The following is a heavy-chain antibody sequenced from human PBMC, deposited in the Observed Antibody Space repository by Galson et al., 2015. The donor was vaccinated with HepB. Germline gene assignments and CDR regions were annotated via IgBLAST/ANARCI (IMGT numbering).Heavy chain of an antibody. V-gene: IGHV1-24*01. CDR1: GYTLTELS. Sequence: SVKVSCKVSGYTLTELSMHWVRRAPGKGLEWMGGFDPEDGETIYAQKFQGRVTMTEDTSTDTAYMELSSLRSEGTAVYYCATLAAGMREDGMDVWGQGTTVTVSS. CDR2: FDPEDGET. CDR3: ATLAAGMREDGMDV. J-gene: IGHJ6*02. D-gene: IGHD6-13*01.